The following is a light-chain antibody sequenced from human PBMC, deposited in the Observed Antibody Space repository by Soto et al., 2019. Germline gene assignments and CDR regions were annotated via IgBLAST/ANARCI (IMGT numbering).Light chain of an antibody. J-gene: IGKJ2*01. V-gene: IGKV1-17*02. CDR1: QGIRIN. CDR3: LQHDSYPYI. Sequence: DIQMTQSPSSLSASVGDRVTITCRASQGIRINLGWYQQKPGQAPKRLIYTASILQSEVPSRFSGSGSGTEFTLTINNLQPEDSATYYCLQHDSYPYIFGPGTKLEI. CDR2: TAS.